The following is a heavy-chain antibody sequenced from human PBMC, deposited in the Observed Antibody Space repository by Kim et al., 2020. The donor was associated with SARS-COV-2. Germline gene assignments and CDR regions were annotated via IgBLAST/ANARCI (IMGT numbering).Heavy chain of an antibody. CDR3: ARHGIRGSFPYGMDV. J-gene: IGHJ6*02. Sequence: PSFQGQVTISADKSISTAYLQWSSLKASDTAMYYCARHGIRGSFPYGMDVWGQGTTVTVSS. D-gene: IGHD2-15*01. V-gene: IGHV5-51*01.